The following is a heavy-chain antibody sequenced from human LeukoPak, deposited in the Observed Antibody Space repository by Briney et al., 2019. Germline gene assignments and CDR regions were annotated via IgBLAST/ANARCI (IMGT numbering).Heavy chain of an antibody. J-gene: IGHJ4*02. D-gene: IGHD4-17*01. CDR3: ARGDPTVTTKQNFDY. CDR2: IWYDGSNK. CDR1: GFIFSNYD. V-gene: IGHV3-33*01. Sequence: GGSLRLSCAACGFIFSNYDMHGVRQAPGKGVEGVAVIWYDGSNKYYADSVKGRFTISRDNSKNTLYLQMNSLRVEDTAVYYCARGDPTVTTKQNFDYWGQGTLVTVSS.